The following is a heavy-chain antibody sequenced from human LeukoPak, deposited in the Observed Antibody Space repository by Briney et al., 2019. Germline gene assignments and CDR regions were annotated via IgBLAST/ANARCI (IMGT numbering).Heavy chain of an antibody. D-gene: IGHD7-27*01. CDR2: IIPILGIA. CDR3: ARESNWAYYFDY. CDR1: GGTFSSYA. V-gene: IGHV1-69*04. J-gene: IGHJ4*02. Sequence: ASVKVSCKASGGTFSSYAISWVRQAPGQGLEWMGRIIPILGIANYAQKLQGRVTMTTDTSTSTAYMELRSLRSDDTAVYYCARESNWAYYFDYWGQGTLVTVSS.